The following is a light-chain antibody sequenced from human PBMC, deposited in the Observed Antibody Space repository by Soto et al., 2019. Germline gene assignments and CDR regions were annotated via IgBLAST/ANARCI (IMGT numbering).Light chain of an antibody. Sequence: QSVLTQPASVSGSPGQSITISCTGTSGDVGGYNSVSWYQHHPGKAPKLIIYDVSNRPSGVSNRFSGSKSGTTASLTISGLQAEDEADYYCSSYASSSNLDVFGTGTKVTVL. CDR2: DVS. J-gene: IGLJ1*01. V-gene: IGLV2-14*03. CDR1: SGDVGGYNS. CDR3: SSYASSSNLDV.